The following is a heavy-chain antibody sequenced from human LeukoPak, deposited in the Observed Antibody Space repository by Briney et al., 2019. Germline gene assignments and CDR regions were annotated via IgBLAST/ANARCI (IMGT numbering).Heavy chain of an antibody. CDR3: ATVGYCSSTSCYDYFDY. CDR1: GHTLTELS. V-gene: IGHV1-24*01. CDR2: FDPEDGET. D-gene: IGHD2-2*01. J-gene: IGHJ4*02. Sequence: ASVKVSCKVSGHTLTELSMHWVRQAPGKGLEWMGGFDPEDGETIYAQKFQGRVTMTEDTSTDTAYMELSSLRSEDTAVYYCATVGYCSSTSCYDYFDYWGQGTLVTVSS.